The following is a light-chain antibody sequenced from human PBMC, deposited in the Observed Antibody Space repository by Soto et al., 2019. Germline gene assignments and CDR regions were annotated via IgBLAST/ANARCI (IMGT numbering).Light chain of an antibody. CDR2: SVN. V-gene: IGLV2-11*01. CDR1: TSDIGAYDY. CDR3: FSYTSSAPSV. J-gene: IGLJ1*01. Sequence: QSALIQPPSMSGSPGQSVTISCTGTTSDIGAYDYVSCFQHHPGTVPKPMIYSVNSRPSGVPDRFSDSKSANPASMTISGLQPRDGADFLCFSYTSSAPSVLGTGTKVTVL.